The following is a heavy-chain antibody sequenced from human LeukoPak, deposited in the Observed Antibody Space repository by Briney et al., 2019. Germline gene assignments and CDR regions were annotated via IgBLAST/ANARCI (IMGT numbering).Heavy chain of an antibody. CDR3: ARDRGEYCSSTSCSALRY. J-gene: IGHJ4*02. CDR1: GFTFSSYA. Sequence: GGSLRLSCAASGFTFSSYAIHWVRQAPGQGLDWVAVISYDGSDKYYADSVKGRFTISRDNSKNTLYLQMNSLRAEDTAVYYCARDRGEYCSSTSCSALRYWGQGTLVTVSS. V-gene: IGHV3-30-3*01. CDR2: ISYDGSDK. D-gene: IGHD2-2*01.